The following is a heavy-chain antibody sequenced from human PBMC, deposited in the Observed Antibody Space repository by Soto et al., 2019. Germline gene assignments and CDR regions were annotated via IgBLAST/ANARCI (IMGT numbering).Heavy chain of an antibody. D-gene: IGHD3-10*01. CDR1: GNTVPNYA. Sequence: ASVKVSCKASGNTVPNYAIHWVRQAPGQRLEWMGWINGGNGNTYYSEHFQGRFTVSRDNAKQSLYLEMNSLRVEDTAVYYCARDSTPSVGDGSGNYIFYDAFDIWGQGTRVTVSS. CDR2: INGGNGNT. V-gene: IGHV1-3*01. CDR3: ARDSTPSVGDGSGNYIFYDAFDI. J-gene: IGHJ3*02.